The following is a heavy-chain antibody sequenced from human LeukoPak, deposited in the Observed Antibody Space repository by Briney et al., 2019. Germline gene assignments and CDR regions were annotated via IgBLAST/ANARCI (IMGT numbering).Heavy chain of an antibody. CDR3: ARGRSGSGNYYHAAFDI. CDR2: IKLDGGEN. J-gene: IGHJ3*02. CDR1: GFTFSTYW. Sequence: GGSLRLSCAASGFTFSTYWMNWVRQAPGKGLEWVASIKLDGGENYYVDSVKGRFTISRDNAKNSLSLQMNSLRAEDTAVYYCARGRSGSGNYYHAAFDIWGQGTMVTVSS. D-gene: IGHD3-10*01. V-gene: IGHV3-7*01.